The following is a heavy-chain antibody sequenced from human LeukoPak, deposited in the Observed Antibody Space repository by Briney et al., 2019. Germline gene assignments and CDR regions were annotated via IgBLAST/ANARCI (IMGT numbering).Heavy chain of an antibody. CDR2: ISYDGSNK. CDR1: GFTFTNYA. Sequence: GGSLRLSCAVSGFTFTNYAMHWVRQAPSKGLEWVAVISYDGSNKYYADSVKGRFTISRDNSKNTLYLQMNSLRAEDTAVYYCAKEALADYYFDYWGQGTLVTVSS. CDR3: AKEALADYYFDY. D-gene: IGHD3-16*01. J-gene: IGHJ4*02. V-gene: IGHV3-30*04.